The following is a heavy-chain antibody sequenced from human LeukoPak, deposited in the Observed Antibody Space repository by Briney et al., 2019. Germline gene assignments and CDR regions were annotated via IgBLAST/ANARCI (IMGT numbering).Heavy chain of an antibody. Sequence: PSETLSLTCAVYGGSFSGYYWSWVRQPPGKGLEWIGEINHSGSTNYNPSLKSRVTISVDTSKNQFSLKLSSVTAADTAVYYCARGVWFDPWGQGTLVTVSS. CDR2: INHSGST. J-gene: IGHJ5*02. V-gene: IGHV4-34*01. CDR1: GGSFSGYY. CDR3: ARGVWFDP.